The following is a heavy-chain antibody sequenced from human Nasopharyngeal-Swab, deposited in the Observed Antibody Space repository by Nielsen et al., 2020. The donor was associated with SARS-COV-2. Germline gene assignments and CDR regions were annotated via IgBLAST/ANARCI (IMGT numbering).Heavy chain of an antibody. Sequence: GESLKISCAASGFTFSSYSMNWVRQAPGKGLEWVSLISWDGGSTYYADSVKGRFTISRDNSKNSLYLQMNSLRTEDTALYYCAKDVGDSLYYFDYWGQGTLVTVSS. D-gene: IGHD4-17*01. J-gene: IGHJ4*02. V-gene: IGHV3-43*01. CDR3: AKDVGDSLYYFDY. CDR1: GFTFSSYS. CDR2: ISWDGGST.